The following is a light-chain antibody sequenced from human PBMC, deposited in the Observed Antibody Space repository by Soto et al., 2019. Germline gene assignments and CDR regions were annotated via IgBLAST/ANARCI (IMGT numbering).Light chain of an antibody. V-gene: IGKV3-11*01. CDR2: DAS. J-gene: IGKJ4*01. CDR3: QQRSNWPRT. Sequence: IVLTQSPATLSLSPGERATLSCRASQSVSSYLAWYQQKPGQAPRLLIYDASNRATGIPARFSGSGSGTDFTLTISRLEPEDFAVYYGQQRSNWPRTFGGGTKVEIK. CDR1: QSVSSY.